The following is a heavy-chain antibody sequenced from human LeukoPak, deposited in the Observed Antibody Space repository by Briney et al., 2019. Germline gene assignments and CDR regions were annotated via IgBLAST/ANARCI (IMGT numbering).Heavy chain of an antibody. J-gene: IGHJ4*02. V-gene: IGHV4-39*07. CDR3: AREAYYGSGSYPFDY. CDR2: IYYSGST. Sequence: SETLSLTCTVSGGSIGGSPYYWGWIRQPPGKGLEWIGSIYYSGSTYYNPSLKSRVTISVDTSKNQFSLKLSSVTAADTAVYYCAREAYYGSGSYPFDYWGQGTLVTVSS. CDR1: GGSIGGSPYY. D-gene: IGHD3-10*01.